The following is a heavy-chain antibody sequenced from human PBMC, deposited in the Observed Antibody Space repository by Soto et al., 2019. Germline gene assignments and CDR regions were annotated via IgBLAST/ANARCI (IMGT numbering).Heavy chain of an antibody. D-gene: IGHD3-10*01. J-gene: IGHJ6*02. CDR2: IMPTVDSA. Sequence: QVQLVQSGAEVKTPGSSVTVSCKASGGTLSDYAISWVRQAPGQGLEWMGGIMPTVDSANYAQNFQGRLTISADESTSTAKLELSSLRSDYTAVYYSAVAAVREIMSQESAGMAVWGQGTTVIFSS. V-gene: IGHV1-69*01. CDR3: AVAAVREIMSQESAGMAV. CDR1: GGTLSDYA.